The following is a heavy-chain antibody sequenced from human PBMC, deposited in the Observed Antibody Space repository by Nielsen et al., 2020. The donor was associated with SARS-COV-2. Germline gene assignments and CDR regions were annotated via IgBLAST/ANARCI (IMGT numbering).Heavy chain of an antibody. J-gene: IGHJ3*02. D-gene: IGHD6-25*01. CDR3: ATAARRSLGAFDI. V-gene: IGHV4-34*01. Sequence: SETLSLTCAVYGRSFSGYYWSWIRQPPGKGLEWIGEINHSGSTNYNPSLKSRVTISVDTSKNQFSLKLSSVTAADTAVYYCATAARRSLGAFDIWGQGTMVTVSS. CDR1: GRSFSGYY. CDR2: INHSGST.